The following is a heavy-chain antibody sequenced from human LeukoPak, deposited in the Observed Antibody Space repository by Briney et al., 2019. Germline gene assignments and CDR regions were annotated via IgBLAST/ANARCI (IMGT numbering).Heavy chain of an antibody. Sequence: ASVKVSCKASGGTFSSYAISWVRQAPGQGLEWMGGIIPIFGTANYAQKFQGRVTITADESTSTAYMELSSLRSEDTAVYYCAREAGSGTEAWFGPWGQGTLVTVSS. CDR1: GGTFSSYA. J-gene: IGHJ5*02. CDR3: AREAGSGTEAWFGP. CDR2: IIPIFGTA. D-gene: IGHD3-10*01. V-gene: IGHV1-69*13.